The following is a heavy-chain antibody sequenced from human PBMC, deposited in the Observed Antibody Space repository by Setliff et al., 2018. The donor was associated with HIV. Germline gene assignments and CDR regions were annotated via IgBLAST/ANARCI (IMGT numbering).Heavy chain of an antibody. CDR2: ISSTGGTT. CDR1: GFTFSRYA. Sequence: GGSLRLSCAVSGFTFSRYAMSWVRQAPGKGLEWVSGISSTGGTTYYADSVKGRFTISRDNSKNTLFLQVKSLTAEDTAIYYCAKTYYYDSSGYYYFDSWGQGTLVTVSS. V-gene: IGHV3-23*01. D-gene: IGHD3-22*01. CDR3: AKTYYYDSSGYYYFDS. J-gene: IGHJ4*02.